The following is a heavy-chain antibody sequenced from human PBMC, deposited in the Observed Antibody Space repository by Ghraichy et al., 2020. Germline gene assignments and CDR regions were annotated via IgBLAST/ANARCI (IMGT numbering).Heavy chain of an antibody. V-gene: IGHV4-39*01. CDR3: ARHHWRGNDAFDI. CDR1: GGSISSSSYY. CDR2: IFYNGNV. Sequence: SETLSLTCTVSGGSISSSSYYWGWIRQPPGKGLEWIGSIFYNGNVYYNPSLKSRVTISVDTSKNQFSLKLSSVTAADTAVYYCARHHWRGNDAFDIWGQGTLVTVSS. D-gene: IGHD3-16*01. J-gene: IGHJ3*02.